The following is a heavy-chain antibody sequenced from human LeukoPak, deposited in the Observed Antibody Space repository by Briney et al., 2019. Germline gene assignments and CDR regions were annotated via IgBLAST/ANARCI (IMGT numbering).Heavy chain of an antibody. D-gene: IGHD2-2*02. J-gene: IGHJ4*02. CDR1: GYSISSGYY. V-gene: IGHV4-38-2*01. CDR3: ARLSGAPVRHPIYHFDY. Sequence: SETLSLTCAVSGYSISSGYYWGPIRQPPGKGLEWIGNIYHSGSTYKNPSLKSRVTISLDTSKNQFSLKLSSVTAADTAMYYCARLSGAPVRHPIYHFDYWGQGTLVTVSS. CDR2: IYHSGST.